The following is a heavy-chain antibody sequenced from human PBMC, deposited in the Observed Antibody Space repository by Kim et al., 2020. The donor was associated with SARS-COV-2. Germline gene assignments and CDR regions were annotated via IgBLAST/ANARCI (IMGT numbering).Heavy chain of an antibody. CDR2: ISAYNGNT. CDR3: ARHYDSSGPHGAPFDY. Sequence: ASVKVSCKASGYTFTSYGISWVRQAPGQGLEWMGWISAYNGNTNYAQKLQGRVTMTTDTSTSTAYMELRSLRSDDTAVYYCARHYDSSGPHGAPFDYWGQGTLVTVSS. CDR1: GYTFTSYG. J-gene: IGHJ4*02. D-gene: IGHD3-22*01. V-gene: IGHV1-18*04.